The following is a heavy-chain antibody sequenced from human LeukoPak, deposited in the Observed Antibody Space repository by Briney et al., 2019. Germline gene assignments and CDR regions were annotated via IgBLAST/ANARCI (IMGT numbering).Heavy chain of an antibody. Sequence: GWCLRLSCAASGFTFSRYSMNWVRPAPGKGLAWVSSITSSSSYIYYADSVKGRFTISRDNAKNSLYLQMNSLRAEDTAVYYCAISDMAAAGIDYWGQGTLVTVSS. V-gene: IGHV3-21*01. CDR1: GFTFSRYS. D-gene: IGHD6-13*01. CDR3: AISDMAAAGIDY. CDR2: ITSSSSYI. J-gene: IGHJ4*02.